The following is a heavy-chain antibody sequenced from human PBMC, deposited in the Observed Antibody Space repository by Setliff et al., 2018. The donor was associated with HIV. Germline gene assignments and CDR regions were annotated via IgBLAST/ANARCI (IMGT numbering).Heavy chain of an antibody. J-gene: IGHJ6*03. Sequence: SVKVSCKASGGTFSSYAISWVRQAPGQGLEWMGGIIPILGIANYAQKFQGRVTITTDESTSTAYMELSSLRSEDTAVYYCARIGRTPYYYYYMDVWGKGTTVTVSS. CDR2: IIPILGIA. D-gene: IGHD2-15*01. CDR1: GGTFSSYA. CDR3: ARIGRTPYYYYYMDV. V-gene: IGHV1-69*10.